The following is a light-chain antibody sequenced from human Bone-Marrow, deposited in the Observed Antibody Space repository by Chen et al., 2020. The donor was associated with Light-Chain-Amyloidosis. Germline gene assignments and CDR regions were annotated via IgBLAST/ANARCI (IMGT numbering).Light chain of an antibody. CDR3: QVWDSSTYV. J-gene: IGLJ1*01. CDR1: NSGSKN. V-gene: IGLV3-9*01. CDR2: RDS. Sequence: SYELTQPLSVSVARGQTARITCGGNNSGSKNVHWYQQKPGQAPVLVIYRDSNRPSGIPERFSGSNSGNTATLTISRAQAGDEADYYCQVWDSSTYVFGTGTKVTVL.